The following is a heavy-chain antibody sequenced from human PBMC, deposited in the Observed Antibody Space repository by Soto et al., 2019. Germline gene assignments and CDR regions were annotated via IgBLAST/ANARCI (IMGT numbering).Heavy chain of an antibody. Sequence: GGSLRLSCAASGFTFSNAWMNWVRQAPGKGLEWVGRIKSKTDGGTTDYAAPVKGRFTISRDDSKNTLYLQMNSLKTEDTAVYYCTTGAEVGSGWGYYYYGMDVWGQGTTVTVSS. D-gene: IGHD6-19*01. CDR2: IKSKTDGGTT. V-gene: IGHV3-15*07. CDR1: GFTFSNAW. J-gene: IGHJ6*02. CDR3: TTGAEVGSGWGYYYYGMDV.